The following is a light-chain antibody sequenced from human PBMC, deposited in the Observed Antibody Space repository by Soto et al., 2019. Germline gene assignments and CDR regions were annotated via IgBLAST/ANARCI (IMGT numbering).Light chain of an antibody. V-gene: IGLV2-14*03. CDR3: SSYTGSSTPVV. CDR1: SSDVGAYNY. CDR2: DVS. J-gene: IGLJ7*01. Sequence: QSVLTQPASVSGSPGQSITISCTGTSSDVGAYNYVSWYQQHPGKAPKLMIYDVSYRPSGVSTRFSGSKSGNTASLTISGLQAEDEADYYCSSYTGSSTPVVFGGGTQLTVL.